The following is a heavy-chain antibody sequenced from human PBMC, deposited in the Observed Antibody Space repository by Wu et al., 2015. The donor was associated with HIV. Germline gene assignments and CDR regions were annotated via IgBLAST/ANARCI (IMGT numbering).Heavy chain of an antibody. D-gene: IGHD6-19*01. Sequence: QVQLVQSGAEVKKPGASVKVSCKASGYTFTSYGISWVRQAPGQGLEWMGWISAYNGNTNYAQKLQGRVTMTTDTSTSTAYMELRSLRSDDTAVYYCARAAGGIAVAAQIPYYYYMDVWGKGTTVTVSS. J-gene: IGHJ6*03. CDR3: ARAAGGIAVAAQIPYYYYMDV. CDR1: GYTFTSYG. V-gene: IGHV1-18*01. CDR2: ISAYNGNT.